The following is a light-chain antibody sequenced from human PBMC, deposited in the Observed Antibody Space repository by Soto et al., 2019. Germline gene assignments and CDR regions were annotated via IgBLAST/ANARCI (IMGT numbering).Light chain of an antibody. V-gene: IGLV2-14*03. J-gene: IGLJ2*01. CDR3: NSYTSSSTLVV. CDR2: DVS. Sequence: QSALTQPASVSGSPGQSIAISCTGTSSDVGGYNYVSWYQHHPGKAPQLIIYDVSIRPSGVSDRFSGSKSGKTASLTISGLRAEDEADYYCNSYTSSSTLVVFGGGTKVTVL. CDR1: SSDVGGYNY.